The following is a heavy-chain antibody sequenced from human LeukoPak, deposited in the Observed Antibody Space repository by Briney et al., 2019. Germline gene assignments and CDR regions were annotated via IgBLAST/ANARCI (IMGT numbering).Heavy chain of an antibody. CDR2: ISSSGSTI. CDR1: GFTFSSYE. J-gene: IGHJ6*03. D-gene: IGHD4-17*01. V-gene: IGHV3-48*03. CDR3: ASVKTSTAKRSYYYYMDV. Sequence: PGGSLRLSCAASGFTFSSYEMNWVRQAPGKGLEWVSYISSSGSTIYYADSVKGRFTISRDNAKNSLYLQMNSLRAEDTALYYCASVKTSTAKRSYYYYMDVWGKGTTVTVSS.